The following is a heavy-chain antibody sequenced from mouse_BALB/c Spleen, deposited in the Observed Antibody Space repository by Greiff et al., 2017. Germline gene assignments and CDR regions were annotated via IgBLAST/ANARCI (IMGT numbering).Heavy chain of an antibody. CDR2: ISSGSSTI. V-gene: IGHV5-17*02. D-gene: IGHD1-1*01. CDR1: GFTFSSFG. J-gene: IGHJ2*01. CDR3: AREYYGSSYSYFDY. Sequence: EVQGVESGGGLVQPGGSRKLSCAASGFTFSSFGMHWVRQAPEKGLEWVAYISSGSSTIYYADTVKGRFTISRDNPKNTLFLQMTSLRSEDTAIYYCAREYYGSSYSYFDYWGQGTTLTVSS.